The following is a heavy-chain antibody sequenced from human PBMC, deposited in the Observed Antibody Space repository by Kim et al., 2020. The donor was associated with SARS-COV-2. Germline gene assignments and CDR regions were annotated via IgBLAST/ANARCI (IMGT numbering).Heavy chain of an antibody. Sequence: GGSLRLSCAASGFTFSSYWMSWVRQAPGKGLEWVANIKQDGSEKYYVDSVKGRFTISRDNAKNSLYLQMNSLRAEDTAVYYCARDTLSYGTSYYYYGMDVWGQGTTVTVSS. CDR1: GFTFSSYW. D-gene: IGHD5-18*01. J-gene: IGHJ6*02. V-gene: IGHV3-7*03. CDR3: ARDTLSYGTSYYYYGMDV. CDR2: IKQDGSEK.